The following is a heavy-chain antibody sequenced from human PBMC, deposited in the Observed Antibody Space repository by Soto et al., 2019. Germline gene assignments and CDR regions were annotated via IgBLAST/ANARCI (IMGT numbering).Heavy chain of an antibody. D-gene: IGHD3-9*01. J-gene: IGHJ6*02. CDR2: ISSSSSYI. V-gene: IGHV3-21*01. Sequence: GGSLRLSCAASGFTFSSYSMNWVRQAPGKGLEWVSSISSSSSYIYYADSVKGRFTISRDNAKNSLYLQMNSLRAEDTAVYYWASSPPDVLRYFDWLFDYYGMDVWGQGTTVTVSS. CDR1: GFTFSSYS. CDR3: ASSPPDVLRYFDWLFDYYGMDV.